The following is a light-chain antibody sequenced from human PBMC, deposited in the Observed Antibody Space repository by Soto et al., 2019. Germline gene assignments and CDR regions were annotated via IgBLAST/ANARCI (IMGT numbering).Light chain of an antibody. CDR2: ADN. V-gene: IGLV1-51*01. CDR1: SSNIGGNS. J-gene: IGLJ1*01. CDR3: GSWDSSMSAYV. Sequence: QSVMTQPPSVSAAPGQKVTISYSGSSSNIGGNSVSWYQQLPGTAPKLLIYADNKRPSGIPDRFSGSKSGTSATLGITGFQNGDEADYYCGSWDSSMSAYVFGSGTKVTVL.